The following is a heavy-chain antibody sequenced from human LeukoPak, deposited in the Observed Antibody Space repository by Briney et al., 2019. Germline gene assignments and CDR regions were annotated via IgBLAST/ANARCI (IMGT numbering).Heavy chain of an antibody. CDR1: GGTFSSYA. V-gene: IGHV1-69*13. CDR2: IIPIFGTA. D-gene: IGHD2-15*01. CDR3: AKDRRGVVVVAATPFNWFDP. J-gene: IGHJ5*02. Sequence: SVKVSCKASGGTFSSYAISWVRQAPGQGLEWMGGIIPIFGTANYAQKFQGRVTITADESTSTAYMELSSLRAEDTAVYYCAKDRRGVVVVAATPFNWFDPWGQGTLVTVSS.